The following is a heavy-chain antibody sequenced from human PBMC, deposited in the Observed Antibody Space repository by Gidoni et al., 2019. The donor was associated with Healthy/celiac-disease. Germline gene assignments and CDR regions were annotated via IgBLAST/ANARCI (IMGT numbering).Heavy chain of an antibody. J-gene: IGHJ4*02. CDR1: GFTFSSYA. CDR3: AKARPYSGSPFDY. D-gene: IGHD1-26*01. Sequence: EGQLLASGGGLVQPGGSLSLSCAASGFTFSSYAMSWVRQAPGKGLEWVSAISGSGGSTYYADSVKGRFTISRDNSKNTLYLQMNSLRAEDTAVYYCAKARPYSGSPFDYWGQGTLVTVSS. V-gene: IGHV3-23*01. CDR2: ISGSGGST.